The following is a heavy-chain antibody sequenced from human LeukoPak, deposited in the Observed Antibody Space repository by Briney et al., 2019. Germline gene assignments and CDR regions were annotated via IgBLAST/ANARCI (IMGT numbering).Heavy chain of an antibody. CDR2: IYTGGTT. CDR3: ARDTATTGGGLDS. Sequence: GGSLRVSCAISGFSVGGTHMSWVRQAPGKGLEWVSAIYTGGTTYYADSVQGRFTVSRDNSKNILYLHMNNLRAEDTAVYYCARDTATTGGGLDSWGQGTLVTVSS. V-gene: IGHV3-53*01. CDR1: GFSVGGTH. D-gene: IGHD1-1*01. J-gene: IGHJ4*02.